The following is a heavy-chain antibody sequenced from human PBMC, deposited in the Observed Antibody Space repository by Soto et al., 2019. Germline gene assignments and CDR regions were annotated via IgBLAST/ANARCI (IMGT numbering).Heavy chain of an antibody. CDR3: ARAGDSYYYYGMDV. CDR2: IYSGGST. V-gene: IGHV3-53*02. D-gene: IGHD7-27*01. J-gene: IGHJ6*02. Sequence: EVQLVETGGGLIQPGGSLRLSCAASGFTVSSHYMSWVRQAPGKGLEWVSVIYSGGSTYYADSVKGRFTISRDNSKNTLYLQMNSLRAEDTAVYYCARAGDSYYYYGMDVWGQGTTVTVSS. CDR1: GFTVSSHY.